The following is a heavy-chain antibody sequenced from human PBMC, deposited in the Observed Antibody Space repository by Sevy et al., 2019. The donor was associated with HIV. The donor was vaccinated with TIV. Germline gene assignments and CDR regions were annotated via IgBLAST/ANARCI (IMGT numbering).Heavy chain of an antibody. CDR2: IIPSGIT. D-gene: IGHD1-26*01. CDR1: GVSISGSSYY. Sequence: SEALSLTCTVSGVSISGSSYYWSWIRQPPGKGLEWIGEIIPSGITNYNPSLKSRVTISIDTSKNQFSLKVKSVTAADTAIYYCARGQWEHPYWGQGTQVTVSS. J-gene: IGHJ4*02. CDR3: ARGQWEHPY. V-gene: IGHV4-39*07.